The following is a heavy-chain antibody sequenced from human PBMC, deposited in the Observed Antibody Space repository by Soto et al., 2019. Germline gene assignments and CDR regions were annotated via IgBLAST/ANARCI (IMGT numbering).Heavy chain of an antibody. CDR2: IYYSGST. Sequence: SETLSLTCTVSGGSISSYYWSWIRQPPGKGLEWIGYIYYSGSTNYNPSLKSRVTISVDTSKNQFSLKLSSVNAADTAVYYCARNIGYSPRYGMDVWGQGTTVTV. CDR3: ARNIGYSPRYGMDV. V-gene: IGHV4-59*01. CDR1: GGSISSYY. J-gene: IGHJ6*02. D-gene: IGHD5-18*01.